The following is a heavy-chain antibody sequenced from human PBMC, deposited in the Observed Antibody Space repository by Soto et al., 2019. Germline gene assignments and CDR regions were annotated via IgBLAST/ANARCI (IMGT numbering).Heavy chain of an antibody. CDR1: GDSISSSNYF. V-gene: IGHV4-39*01. CDR3: ARRYGWLYFDY. CDR2: IFYSGST. D-gene: IGHD6-19*01. Sequence: LSLTCTVSGDSISSSNYFWGWIRQPPGKGLEWIGTIFYSGSTYYNPSLKSRVTISVDTSKNQFSLRLISVTAADTALYYCARRYGWLYFDYWGQGSLVTVSS. J-gene: IGHJ4*02.